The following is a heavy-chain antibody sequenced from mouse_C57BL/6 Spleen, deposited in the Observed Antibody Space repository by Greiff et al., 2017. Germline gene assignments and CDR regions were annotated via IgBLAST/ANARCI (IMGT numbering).Heavy chain of an antibody. CDR3: ARYHWDYAMDY. V-gene: IGHV7-3*01. CDR2: IRNKANGYTT. Sequence: EVQGVESGGGLVQPGGSLSLSCAASGFTFTDYYMSWVRQPPGKALEWLGFIRNKANGYTTEYSASVKGRFTISRNNSQSILYLQMNVLSAEDSATYYYARYHWDYAMDYWGQGTSVTVSS. D-gene: IGHD4-1*01. CDR1: GFTFTDYY. J-gene: IGHJ4*01.